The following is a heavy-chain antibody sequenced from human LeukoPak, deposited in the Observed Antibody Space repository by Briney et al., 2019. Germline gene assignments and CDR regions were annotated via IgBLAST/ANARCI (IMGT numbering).Heavy chain of an antibody. D-gene: IGHD2-2*01. CDR3: AEGPRYCSSTSCYFFDY. CDR1: GFTFSSYA. V-gene: IGHV3-23*01. CDR2: ISGSGGST. J-gene: IGHJ4*02. Sequence: GGSLRLSCAASGFTFSSYAMSWVRQAPGKGLEWVSAISGSGGSTYYADSVKGRFTISRDNSKNTLYLQMNSLRAEDTAVYYCAEGPRYCSSTSCYFFDYWGQGTLVTVSS.